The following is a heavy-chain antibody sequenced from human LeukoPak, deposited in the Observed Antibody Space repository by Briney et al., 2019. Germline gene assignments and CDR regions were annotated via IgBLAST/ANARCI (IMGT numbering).Heavy chain of an antibody. CDR1: GGSISSYY. J-gene: IGHJ4*02. V-gene: IGHV4-59*08. CDR2: IYYSGST. Sequence: PSETLSLTCTVSGGSISSYYWSWIRQPPGKGLEWIGYIYYSGSTNYNPSLKSRVTISVDTSKNQFSLKLSSVTAADTAVYYCARYNWNDVRFDYWGQGTLVTVSS. D-gene: IGHD1-1*01. CDR3: ARYNWNDVRFDY.